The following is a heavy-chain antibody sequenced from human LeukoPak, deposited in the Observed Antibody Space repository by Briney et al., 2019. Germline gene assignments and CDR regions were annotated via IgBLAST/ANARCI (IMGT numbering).Heavy chain of an antibody. CDR1: GFTFSSYG. J-gene: IGHJ4*02. D-gene: IGHD3-22*01. CDR2: ISYDGSNK. Sequence: GGSLRLSCAASGFTFSSYGMLWVRQAPGKGVEWVAVISYDGSNKYYADSVKGRFTISRDNSKNTLYLQMNSLRAEATAVYYCAKDLDDSSGYYYPGFDYWGPGTLVTVSS. CDR3: AKDLDDSSGYYYPGFDY. V-gene: IGHV3-30*18.